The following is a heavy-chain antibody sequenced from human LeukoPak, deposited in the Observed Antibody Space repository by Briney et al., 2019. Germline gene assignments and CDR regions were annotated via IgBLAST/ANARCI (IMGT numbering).Heavy chain of an antibody. J-gene: IGHJ3*02. CDR2: IKQDGSEK. CDR1: GFTFSSYW. Sequence: GGSLRLSWAASGFTFSSYWMSWVRQAPGKGLEWVANIKQDGSEKYYVDSVKGRFTISRDNAKNSLYLQMNSLRAEDTAVYYCARVSPPARSAFDIWGQGTMVTVSS. CDR3: ARVSPPARSAFDI. V-gene: IGHV3-7*01.